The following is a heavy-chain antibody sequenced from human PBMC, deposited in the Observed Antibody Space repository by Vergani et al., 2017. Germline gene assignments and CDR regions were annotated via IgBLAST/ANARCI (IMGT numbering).Heavy chain of an antibody. CDR1: FDSTRNLY. CDR2: IHYSENT. V-gene: IGHV4-59*11. Sequence: QVQLQESGPGLLKFSETLSLTCSVSFDSTRNLYCNFIRQPPGKGLEWIGSIHYSENTNYNPPLKTRVTISVDTSKNQFSQTLTSVTAADTAVYYCASDTHSGQRADRWGQGILVTVTS. CDR3: ASDTHSGQRADR. D-gene: IGHD6-19*01. J-gene: IGHJ5*02.